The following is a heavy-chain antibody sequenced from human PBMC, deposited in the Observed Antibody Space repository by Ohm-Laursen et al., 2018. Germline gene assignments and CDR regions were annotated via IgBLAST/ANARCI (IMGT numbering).Heavy chain of an antibody. V-gene: IGHV3-23*01. CDR3: GRGTIFGVVAY. Sequence: LSLTCAASGFTFSSYAMNWVRQAPGKGLEWVSAISGSGGSTYYADSVKGRFTISRDNSKNTLYLQMNSLRAEDTAVYYCGRGTIFGVVAYWGQGTLVTVSS. CDR2: ISGSGGST. D-gene: IGHD3-3*01. CDR1: GFTFSSYA. J-gene: IGHJ4*02.